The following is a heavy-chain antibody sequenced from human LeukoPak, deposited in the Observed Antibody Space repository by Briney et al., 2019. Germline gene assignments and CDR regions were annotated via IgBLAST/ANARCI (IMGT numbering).Heavy chain of an antibody. J-gene: IGHJ6*03. Sequence: PSETLSLTCTVSGGSISSYYWSWIRQPPGKGLERIGYIYNSGSTNYNPSLMSRVTISVDTSKNQFSLNLSSVTAADTAVYYCARDSRYSDNSGYYYSHYYMDVWGKGTTVTVSS. D-gene: IGHD3-22*01. CDR2: IYNSGST. CDR1: GGSISSYY. V-gene: IGHV4-59*01. CDR3: ARDSRYSDNSGYYYSHYYMDV.